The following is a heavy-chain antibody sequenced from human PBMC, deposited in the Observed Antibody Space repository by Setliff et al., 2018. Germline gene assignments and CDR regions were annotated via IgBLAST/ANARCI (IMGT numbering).Heavy chain of an antibody. D-gene: IGHD2-2*01. Sequence: SETLSLTCTVYGGPLSGFSWNWIRQSPGGGLEWIGEITDTGRTKCIPSLKSRVTMSIDTSKNQFSLKLNSVTAADTGVYYCASCRYQVPYNYWGQGTLVTVSS. CDR2: ITDTGRT. CDR3: ASCRYQVPYNY. CDR1: GGPLSGFS. J-gene: IGHJ4*02. V-gene: IGHV4-34*01.